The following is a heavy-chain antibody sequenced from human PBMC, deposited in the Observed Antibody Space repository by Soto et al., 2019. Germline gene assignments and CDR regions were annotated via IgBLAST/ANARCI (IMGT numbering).Heavy chain of an antibody. CDR3: AAGDYVRDGSYYYGMDV. Sequence: QMQLVQSGPEVKKPGTSVKVSCKASGFTFTTSAVQWVRQARGQRLEWIGWIVVGSGNTNYGQKFQERLTITRGISTGTAYMELRSLRSEDTAVYYCAAGDYVRDGSYYYGMDVWGQGTTVTVSS. J-gene: IGHJ6*02. CDR1: GFTFTTSA. D-gene: IGHD3-10*02. CDR2: IVVGSGNT. V-gene: IGHV1-58*01.